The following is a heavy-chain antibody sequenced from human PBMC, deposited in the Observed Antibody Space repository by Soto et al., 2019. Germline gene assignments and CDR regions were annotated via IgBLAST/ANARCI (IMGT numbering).Heavy chain of an antibody. CDR1: GGAVSSGTYY. CDR2: IYFTGST. V-gene: IGHV4-61*01. CDR3: TRGPPRVQWFDP. Sequence: SETLSLTCTVSGGAVSSGTYYWSCIRQPPGKGLEWIGHIYFTGSTNYNPSLKSRVTMSLDTSRNQFSLKLSSVTAADTAVYYCTRGPPRVQWFDPWGLGTLVPSPQ. J-gene: IGHJ5*02.